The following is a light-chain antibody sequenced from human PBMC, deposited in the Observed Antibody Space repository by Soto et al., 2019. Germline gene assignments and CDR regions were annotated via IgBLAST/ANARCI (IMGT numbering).Light chain of an antibody. V-gene: IGKV3-11*01. CDR1: QSVSSY. CDR2: DAY. CDR3: QQRSHLPRT. J-gene: IGKJ1*01. Sequence: EIVLTQSRATLSLSPGGIATLSCMASQSVSSYLAWYPQKPGQAPSLLIYDAYNRATGIPARFSVSGSGTDFTLTISSLEPEDFAVYDCQQRSHLPRTFGQGTNVEIK.